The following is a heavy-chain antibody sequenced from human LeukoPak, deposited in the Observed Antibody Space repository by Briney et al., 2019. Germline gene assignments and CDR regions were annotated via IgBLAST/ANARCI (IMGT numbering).Heavy chain of an antibody. CDR1: GGSISSGDYY. J-gene: IGHJ3*02. CDR3: ARWITMIVVVSDLALALDI. Sequence: SETLSLTCTVSGGSISSGDYYWSWIRQPPGKGLEWIGYIYYSGSTYYNPSLKSRVTISVDTSKNQFSLKLSSVTAADTAVYYCARWITMIVVVSDLALALDIWGQGTMVTVSS. CDR2: IYYSGST. D-gene: IGHD3-22*01. V-gene: IGHV4-30-4*08.